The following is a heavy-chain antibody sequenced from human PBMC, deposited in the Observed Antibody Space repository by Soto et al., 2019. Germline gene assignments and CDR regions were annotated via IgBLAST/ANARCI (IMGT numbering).Heavy chain of an antibody. CDR2: ISSGSSSM. D-gene: IGHD6-13*01. J-gene: IGHJ4*02. Sequence: GSLRLSCEVSGFTFSSYEMNWVRQAPGKGLEWVSYISSGSSSMYYAGSVKGRFTISRDNAKNSLYLQMTSLRAEDTAVYYCASDLGVGEAGFEYWGQGTLVTVSS. V-gene: IGHV3-48*03. CDR3: ASDLGVGEAGFEY. CDR1: GFTFSSYE.